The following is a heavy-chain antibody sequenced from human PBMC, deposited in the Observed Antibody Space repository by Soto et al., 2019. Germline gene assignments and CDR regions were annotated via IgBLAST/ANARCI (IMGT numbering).Heavy chain of an antibody. CDR1: GFTFSSYA. D-gene: IGHD3-3*01. Sequence: GGSLRLSCAASGFTFSSYAMIWVRQAPGKGLEWVSAISGSGGSTYYADSVKGRFTISRDNSKNTLYLQMNSLRAEDTAVYYCAKLTYDFWSGSLDYWGQGTLVTVSS. CDR2: ISGSGGST. V-gene: IGHV3-23*01. CDR3: AKLTYDFWSGSLDY. J-gene: IGHJ4*02.